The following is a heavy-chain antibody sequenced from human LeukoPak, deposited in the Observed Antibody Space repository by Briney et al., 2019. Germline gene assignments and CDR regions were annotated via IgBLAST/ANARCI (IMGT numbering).Heavy chain of an antibody. Sequence: GGSLRLSCAASGFTFSSYGMHWVRQAPGKGLEWVAVIWYDGSNKYYADSVKGRFTISRDNSRNTLYLQMNSLRAEDTAVYYCARDGRDIMATQLFYFDYWGQGTLVTVSS. CDR3: ARDGRDIMATQLFYFDY. J-gene: IGHJ4*02. CDR2: IWYDGSNK. CDR1: GFTFSSYG. D-gene: IGHD5-12*01. V-gene: IGHV3-33*01.